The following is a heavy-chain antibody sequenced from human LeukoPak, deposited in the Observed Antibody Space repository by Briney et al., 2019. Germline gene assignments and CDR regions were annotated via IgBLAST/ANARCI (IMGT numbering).Heavy chain of an antibody. CDR2: ISWNSGSI. CDR1: GFTFDDYA. J-gene: IGHJ3*02. CDR3: AKDTRRITMIVVEGAFDI. D-gene: IGHD3-22*01. V-gene: IGHV3-9*01. Sequence: GGSLRLSCAASGFTFDDYAMHWVRQAPGKGLEWVSGISWNSGSIGCADSVKGRFTISRDNAKNSLYLQMNSLRAEDTALYYCAKDTRRITMIVVEGAFDIWGQGTMVTVSS.